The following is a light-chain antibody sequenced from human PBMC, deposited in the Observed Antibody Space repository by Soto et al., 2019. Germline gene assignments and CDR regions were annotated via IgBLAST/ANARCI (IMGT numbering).Light chain of an antibody. CDR2: ENS. V-gene: IGLV1-51*02. CDR1: SSNIGSND. Sequence: QSVLTQPPSVSAAPGQKVTISFSGKSSNIGSNDVSWYQQLPGKAPKLLIYENSQRPSGIPDRFSGSKSGTSATLGITGLQTGYEADYYCGTWDSSLIALFGTGTRSPS. CDR3: GTWDSSLIAL. J-gene: IGLJ1*01.